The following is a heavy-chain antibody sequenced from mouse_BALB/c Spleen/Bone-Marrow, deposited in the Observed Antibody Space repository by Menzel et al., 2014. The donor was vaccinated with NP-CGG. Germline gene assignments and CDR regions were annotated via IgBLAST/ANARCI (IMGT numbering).Heavy chain of an antibody. D-gene: IGHD3-1*01. Sequence: QVQLQQSGAELVKPGASAKLSCKASGYTFTSYWMHWVKQRPGQGLEWIGEIDPSDSYTNYNQKFKGKATLTVDKSSSTAYMQLSSLTSEDSAVYYCATARATSYAMDYWGQGTSVTVSS. CDR1: GYTFTSYW. CDR2: IDPSDSYT. CDR3: ATARATSYAMDY. J-gene: IGHJ4*01. V-gene: IGHV1-69*02.